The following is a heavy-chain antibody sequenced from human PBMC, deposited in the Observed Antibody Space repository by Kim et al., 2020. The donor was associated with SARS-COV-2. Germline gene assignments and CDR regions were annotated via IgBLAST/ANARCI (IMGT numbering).Heavy chain of an antibody. CDR3: ARGRAVAGY. J-gene: IGHJ4*02. V-gene: IGHV3-7*01. D-gene: IGHD6-19*01. Sequence: RVKYYGDAVKGRFTISRDNAKNSLSLQMNSLRAGDAAVYYCARGRAVAGYWRQGTLVTVSS. CDR2: RVK.